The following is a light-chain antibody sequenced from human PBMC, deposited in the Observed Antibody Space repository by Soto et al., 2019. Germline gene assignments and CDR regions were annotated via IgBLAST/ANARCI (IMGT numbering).Light chain of an antibody. CDR2: GAS. Sequence: EIVLTQSPGTLSLSPGERATLSCRASQSVSSSFLAWYQRKPGQAPRLLIYGASSRATGIPDRFSGSGSGTDFTLTIRRLEPEDFAVYYCHQYGSSPRTFGQGTKVEIK. CDR1: QSVSSSF. J-gene: IGKJ1*01. CDR3: HQYGSSPRT. V-gene: IGKV3-20*01.